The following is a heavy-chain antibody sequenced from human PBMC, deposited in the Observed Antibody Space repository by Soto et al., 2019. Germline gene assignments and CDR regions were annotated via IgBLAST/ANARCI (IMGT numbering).Heavy chain of an antibody. CDR3: ARGWLELEGYVIDV. D-gene: IGHD2-15*01. CDR2: IYYSGST. V-gene: IGHV4-59*08. J-gene: IGHJ6*02. CDR1: CGSISSYY. Sequence: QVQLQESGPGLVQPSKTLSLTCTVSCGSISSYYWSWIRQPPGKELQYIGYIYYSGSTNYNPSLKSRVTISDDTSPNQFSLTLPSVTAADTAVYYCARGWLELEGYVIDVLCQGTTVTVSS.